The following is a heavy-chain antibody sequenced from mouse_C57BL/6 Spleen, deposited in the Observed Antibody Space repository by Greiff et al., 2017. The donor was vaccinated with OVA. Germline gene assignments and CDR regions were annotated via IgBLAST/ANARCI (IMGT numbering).Heavy chain of an antibody. CDR1: GYAFSSSW. CDR2: IYPGDGDT. CDR3: ARGGTYDLPFPWYFDY. D-gene: IGHD2-3*01. J-gene: IGHJ2*01. V-gene: IGHV1-82*01. Sequence: QVQLKQSGPELVKPGASVKISCKASGYAFSSSWMNWVKQRPGKGLEWIGRIYPGDGDTNYNGKFKGKATLTADKSSSTAYMQLSSLTSEDSAVYFCARGGTYDLPFPWYFDYWGQGTTLTVSS.